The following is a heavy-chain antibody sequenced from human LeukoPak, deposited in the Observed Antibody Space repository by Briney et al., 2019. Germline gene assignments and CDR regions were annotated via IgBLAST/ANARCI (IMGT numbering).Heavy chain of an antibody. D-gene: IGHD1-1*01. CDR2: ISTSGGST. Sequence: GGSLRLSCAASGFTFSSYAMSWVRQAPGKGLEWVSAISTSGGSTYYADSVKGRFTISRDNSKNTLYLQMNSLRAEDTAVYYCAKDRRTTGTADLGSFGYWGQGTLVTVSS. V-gene: IGHV3-23*01. J-gene: IGHJ4*02. CDR3: AKDRRTTGTADLGSFGY. CDR1: GFTFSSYA.